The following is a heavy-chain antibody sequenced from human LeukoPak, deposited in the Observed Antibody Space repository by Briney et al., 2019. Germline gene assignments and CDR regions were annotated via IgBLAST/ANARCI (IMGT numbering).Heavy chain of an antibody. CDR3: ARQRRSSGWPNDY. Sequence: GASLKISCKGSGYSFTSYWIAWVRQMTGKGLEWMGIIYPDDSDTRYSPSFQGQVTITADKSISTAYLQWSSLKASDNAMYYCARQRRSSGWPNDYWGQGTLVTVSS. D-gene: IGHD6-19*01. CDR2: IYPDDSDT. V-gene: IGHV5-51*01. J-gene: IGHJ4*02. CDR1: GYSFTSYW.